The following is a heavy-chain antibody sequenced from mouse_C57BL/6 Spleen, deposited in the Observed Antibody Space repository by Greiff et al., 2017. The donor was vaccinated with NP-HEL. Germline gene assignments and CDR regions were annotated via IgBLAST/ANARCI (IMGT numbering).Heavy chain of an antibody. CDR3: TRWGLPFDY. CDR2: IDPETGGT. Sequence: VQLQQSGAELVRPGASVTLSCKASGYTFTDYEMHWVKQTPVHGLEWIGAIDPETGGTAYNQKFKGKAILTADKSSSTAYMELRSLTSEDSAVYYCTRWGLPFDYWGQGTTLTVSS. J-gene: IGHJ2*01. V-gene: IGHV1-15*01. CDR1: GYTFTDYE. D-gene: IGHD2-2*01.